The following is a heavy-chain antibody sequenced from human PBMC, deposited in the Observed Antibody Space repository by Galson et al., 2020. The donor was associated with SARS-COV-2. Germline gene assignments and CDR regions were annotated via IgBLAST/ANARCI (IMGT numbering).Heavy chain of an antibody. CDR1: GFTFDDYA. D-gene: IGHD3-22*01. Sequence: SLKISCAASGFTFDDYAIHWVRQAPGKGLEWVSGISWNSGSIGYADSVKGRFTISRDNAKNSLYLQMNSLRAEDTALYYCAKDMGDSSGYYLLHYYGMDVWGQGTTVTVSS. V-gene: IGHV3-9*01. J-gene: IGHJ6*02. CDR3: AKDMGDSSGYYLLHYYGMDV. CDR2: ISWNSGSI.